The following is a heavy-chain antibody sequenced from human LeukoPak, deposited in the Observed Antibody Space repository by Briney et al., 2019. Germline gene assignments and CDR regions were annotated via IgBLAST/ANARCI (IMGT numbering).Heavy chain of an antibody. J-gene: IGHJ5*02. CDR2: ITNSGGSI. CDR3: AKGSAVAAPRNWFDP. V-gene: IGHV3-23*01. CDR1: GFTFSSYG. Sequence: GGSLRLSCAASGFTFSSYGVSWVRQTPGKGLEWVSAITNSGGSIYYADSVKGRFTISRDNSKNTLSLQMNSLRAEDTAVYYCAKGSAVAAPRNWFDPWGRGTLVTVSS. D-gene: IGHD6-19*01.